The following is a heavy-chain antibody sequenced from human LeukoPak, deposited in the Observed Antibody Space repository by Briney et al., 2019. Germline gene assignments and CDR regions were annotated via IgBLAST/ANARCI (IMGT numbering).Heavy chain of an antibody. D-gene: IGHD4-17*01. CDR1: GFTFDDYG. Sequence: GGSLRLSCAASGFTFDDYGLIWVRQVPGKGLEWVAYINWNGDSSAYADSVKGRVTIYRDNAKNSLYLHMNSLRAEHMAFYYCARSMSTVTTRFFDLWGRGTLVTVSS. CDR2: INWNGDSS. V-gene: IGHV3-20*04. J-gene: IGHJ2*01. CDR3: ARSMSTVTTRFFDL.